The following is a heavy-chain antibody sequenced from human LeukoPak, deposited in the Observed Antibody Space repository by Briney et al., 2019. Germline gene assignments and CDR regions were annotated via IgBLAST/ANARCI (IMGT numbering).Heavy chain of an antibody. J-gene: IGHJ4*02. CDR1: GFTFSSYS. Sequence: GGSLRLSCGASGFTFSSYSVNWVRQAPGKGLEWVSCISSSSSYIYYADSVKGRLTISRDNAKNSVYLQMSGLTTEDTAVYYCTRIESPYYYDSSGYFDPRLRVYYFDYWGQGTLVTVSS. CDR2: ISSSSSYI. V-gene: IGHV3-21*06. CDR3: TRIESPYYYDSSGYFDPRLRVYYFDY. D-gene: IGHD3-22*01.